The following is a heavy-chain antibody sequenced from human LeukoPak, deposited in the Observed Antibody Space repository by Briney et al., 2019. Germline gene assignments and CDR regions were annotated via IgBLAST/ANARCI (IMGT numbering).Heavy chain of an antibody. Sequence: SVKVSCKASGGTFSTYTISWVRQAPRQGLEWMGRIIPFLGIANYAQKFQGRVTITADKSTSTAYMELSSQRSEDTAVYYCARGMAWLEGRDILTPIKEDYFDYWGQGTLVTVSS. CDR2: IIPFLGIA. V-gene: IGHV1-69*02. CDR3: ARGMAWLEGRDILTPIKEDYFDY. D-gene: IGHD3-9*01. CDR1: GGTFSTYT. J-gene: IGHJ4*02.